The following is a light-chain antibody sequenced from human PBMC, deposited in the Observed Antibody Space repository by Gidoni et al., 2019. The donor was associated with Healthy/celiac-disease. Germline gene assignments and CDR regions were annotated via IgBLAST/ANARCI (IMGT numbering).Light chain of an antibody. V-gene: IGKV1-39*01. J-gene: IGKJ2*01. Sequence: DIQMTQSPSSLSASVGDRVTITCRASQSISSYLNWYQQKPGKAPKLLIYAASSLQSGVPSRFSGSGSGTDLTFTISSLQPEDFATYYCQQSYSTPYTFGQGTKLEIK. CDR2: AAS. CDR1: QSISSY. CDR3: QQSYSTPYT.